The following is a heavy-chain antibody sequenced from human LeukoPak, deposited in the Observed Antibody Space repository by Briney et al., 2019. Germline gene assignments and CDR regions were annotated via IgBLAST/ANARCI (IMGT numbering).Heavy chain of an antibody. Sequence: GRTLRLSCAACGFPFSSYCMQWVRQAPGKGLEGGAVISYDGSNKYYADSVKGRFTISRDNSKNTLYLPMNSLSAEDTAVYYCAKVGYSSTWSPFDYCGEGTLVTVSS. D-gene: IGHD6-13*01. CDR2: ISYDGSNK. J-gene: IGHJ4*02. CDR3: AKVGYSSTWSPFDY. CDR1: GFPFSSYC. V-gene: IGHV3-30*18.